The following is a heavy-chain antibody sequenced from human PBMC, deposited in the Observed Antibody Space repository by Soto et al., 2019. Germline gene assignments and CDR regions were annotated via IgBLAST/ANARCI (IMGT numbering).Heavy chain of an antibody. V-gene: IGHV3-30*18. CDR3: AKDTYYHDSSGYYVFDY. J-gene: IGHJ4*01. CDR2: ISYDGSNK. Sequence: QVQLVESGGGVVQPGRSLPLPGAASDFTLISYGLPWARRAPGKGLEGGAVISYDGSNKQYGDSVKGRLTMSRDNSKNTVHLQMSSLRVEDTAVYYCAKDTYYHDSSGYYVFDYWGQGTLVTVSS. D-gene: IGHD3-22*01. CDR1: DFTLISYG.